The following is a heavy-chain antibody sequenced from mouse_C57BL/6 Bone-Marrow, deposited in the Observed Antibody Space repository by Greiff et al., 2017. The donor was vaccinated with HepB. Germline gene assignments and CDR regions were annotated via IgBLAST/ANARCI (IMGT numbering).Heavy chain of an antibody. CDR3: ARGPFITTVYYFDY. CDR1: GYTFTSYW. D-gene: IGHD1-1*01. V-gene: IGHV1-50*01. J-gene: IGHJ2*01. CDR2: IDPSDSYT. Sequence: QVQLQQSGAELVKPGASVKLSCKASGYTFTSYWMQWVKQRPGQGLEWIGEIDPSDSYTNYNQKFKGKATLTVDTSSSTAYMQLSSLTSEDSAVYYCARGPFITTVYYFDYWGQGTTLTVSS.